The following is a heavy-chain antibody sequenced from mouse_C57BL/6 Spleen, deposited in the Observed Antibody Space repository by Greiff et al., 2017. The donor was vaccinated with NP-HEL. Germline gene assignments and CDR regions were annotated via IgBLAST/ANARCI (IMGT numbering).Heavy chain of an antibody. CDR3: TTELGPRGNYLDY. Sequence: EVQLQQSGAELVRPGASVKLSCTASGFNIKDDYMHWVKQRPEQGLEWIGWIDPENGDTEYASKFQGKATITADTSSNTAYLQLSSLTSEDTAVYYCTTELGPRGNYLDYWGQGTTLTVSS. J-gene: IGHJ2*01. D-gene: IGHD4-1*01. CDR2: IDPENGDT. V-gene: IGHV14-4*01. CDR1: GFNIKDDY.